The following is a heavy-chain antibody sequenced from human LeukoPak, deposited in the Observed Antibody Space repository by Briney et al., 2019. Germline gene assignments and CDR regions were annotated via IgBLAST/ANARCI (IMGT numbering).Heavy chain of an antibody. J-gene: IGHJ4*02. Sequence: GGSLRLSCAASGFTFSDYYMSWIRQAPGKGLEWVSAISGSGGSTYYADSVKGRFTISRDNSKNTLYLQMNSLRAEDTAVYYCAKTQAHYCSSTSCPRGYFDYWGQGTLVTVSS. CDR3: AKTQAHYCSSTSCPRGYFDY. D-gene: IGHD2-2*01. CDR1: GFTFSDYY. CDR2: ISGSGGST. V-gene: IGHV3-23*01.